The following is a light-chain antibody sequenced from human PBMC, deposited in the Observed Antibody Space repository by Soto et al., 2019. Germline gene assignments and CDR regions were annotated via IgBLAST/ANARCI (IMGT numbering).Light chain of an antibody. Sequence: EIVLTQSPATLSLSPGERATLSCRASQSVSSYLAWYQQKPGQAPRLLIYDASNRATGIPARFSGSGSGTDFPLTISTLEPEDFAVYYCQKRSNWPSITFGQGHDWRLN. CDR1: QSVSSY. J-gene: IGKJ5*01. CDR3: QKRSNWPSIT. V-gene: IGKV3-11*01. CDR2: DAS.